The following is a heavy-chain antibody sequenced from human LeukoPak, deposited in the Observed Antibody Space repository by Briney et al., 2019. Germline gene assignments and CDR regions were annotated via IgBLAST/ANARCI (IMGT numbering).Heavy chain of an antibody. V-gene: IGHV1-69*13. Sequence: SVKVSCKASGGTFSSYAISWVPQAPGQGLEWMGGIIPIFGTANYAQKFQGRVTITADESTSTAYMELSSLRSEDTAVYYCASRWYSSSSDDYWGQGTLVTVSS. J-gene: IGHJ4*02. D-gene: IGHD6-6*01. CDR3: ASRWYSSSSDDY. CDR1: GGTFSSYA. CDR2: IIPIFGTA.